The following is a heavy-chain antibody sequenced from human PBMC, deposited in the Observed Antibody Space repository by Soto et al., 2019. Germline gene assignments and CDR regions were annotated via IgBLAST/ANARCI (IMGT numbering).Heavy chain of an antibody. Sequence: QVQLVQSGAEVKKPGASVKVSCKASAYTFTDYYIHWLRQAPGQGLEWMGWINANSGATKNVYNYQSRVTMTRDASINTAYMQLNRLTSDDTAVYFFAREFAEKTLVHSGRLHFDFWGAGTLVTVS. CDR3: AREFAEKTLVHSGRLHFDF. CDR2: INANSGAT. J-gene: IGHJ4*02. CDR1: AYTFTDYY. D-gene: IGHD1-26*01. V-gene: IGHV1-2*02.